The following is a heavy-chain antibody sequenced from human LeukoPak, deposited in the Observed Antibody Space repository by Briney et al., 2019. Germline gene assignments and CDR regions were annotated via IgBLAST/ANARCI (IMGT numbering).Heavy chain of an antibody. CDR2: ISYDGSNK. CDR1: GFTFSSYA. V-gene: IGHV3-30*04. Sequence: PGGSLRLSCAASGFTFSSYAMHWVRQAPGKGLEWVAVISYDGSNKYYADSVKGRFTISRDNSKNTLYLQMNSLRAEDTAVYYCAREGGDTAMVSHFDYWGQGTLVTVSS. D-gene: IGHD5-18*01. CDR3: AREGGDTAMVSHFDY. J-gene: IGHJ4*02.